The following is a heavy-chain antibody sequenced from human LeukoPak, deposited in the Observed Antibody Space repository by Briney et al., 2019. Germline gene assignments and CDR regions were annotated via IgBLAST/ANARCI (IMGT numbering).Heavy chain of an antibody. CDR2: INPNSGGT. CDR1: GSTFTGHY. CDR3: ARAATPTGSGYYY. D-gene: IGHD3-22*01. Sequence: ASLKLSCTASGSTFTGHYMHWVRQATGQGLGWMGWINPNSGGTNYAQKFQGRVTMTRDTSISTAYMELSRLRSDDTAVYNCARAATPTGSGYYYWGQGTLVTVSS. J-gene: IGHJ4*02. V-gene: IGHV1-2*02.